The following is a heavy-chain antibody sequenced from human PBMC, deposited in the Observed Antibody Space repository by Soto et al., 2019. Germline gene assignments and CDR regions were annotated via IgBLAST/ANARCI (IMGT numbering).Heavy chain of an antibody. CDR1: GGSISSSSYY. D-gene: IGHD3-10*01. Sequence: SETLSLTCTVSGGSISSSSYYWGWIRQPPGKGLEWIGSIYYSGSTYYNPSLKSRVTISVDTSKNQFSLKLSSVTAADTAVYYCARDGVGSGSYYNADNWFDPWGQGTLVTVSS. CDR2: IYYSGST. J-gene: IGHJ5*02. V-gene: IGHV4-39*02. CDR3: ARDGVGSGSYYNADNWFDP.